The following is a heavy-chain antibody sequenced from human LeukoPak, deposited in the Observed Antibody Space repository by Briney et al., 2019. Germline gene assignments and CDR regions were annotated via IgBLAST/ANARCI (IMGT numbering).Heavy chain of an antibody. J-gene: IGHJ6*04. Sequence: ASVKVSCKVSGYTLINLSMHWVRQAPGKGLEWMGSSDPHQTNYARNFQGRLTMTEDTPADTACMELSSLRSEDTAVYYCASILYGYGLDVWGKGTTVTVSS. CDR2: SDPHQT. CDR3: ASILYGYGLDV. D-gene: IGHD2/OR15-2a*01. V-gene: IGHV1-24*01. CDR1: GYTLINLS.